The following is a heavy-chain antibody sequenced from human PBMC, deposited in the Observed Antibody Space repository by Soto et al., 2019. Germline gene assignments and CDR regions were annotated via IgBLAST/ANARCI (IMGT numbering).Heavy chain of an antibody. J-gene: IGHJ4*02. D-gene: IGHD3-22*01. Sequence: EVQLVESGGGLVQPGESLTLSCAASGFTFSSYWMHWVRQAPGKGLVWVSRIKSDGSGTYYAASVEGRLTIARNNTKNTLYLQKISLRVEDTAVYSCARGDGDRYDGNGYLGRHWGQGTLVTVSS. V-gene: IGHV3-74*01. CDR2: IKSDGSGT. CDR3: ARGDGDRYDGNGYLGRH. CDR1: GFTFSSYW.